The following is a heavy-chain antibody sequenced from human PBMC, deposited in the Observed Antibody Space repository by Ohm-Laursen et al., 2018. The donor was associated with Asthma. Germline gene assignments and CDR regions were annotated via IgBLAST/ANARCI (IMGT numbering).Heavy chain of an antibody. V-gene: IGHV3-21*01. CDR1: GYTFSRYS. J-gene: IGHJ6*02. Sequence: SLRLSCAASGYTFSRYSIHWVRQIPGKGLEWVASISTASSFIYYADSVRGRFTTSRDNARNSVYLQMNSLRAEDTAVYYCARGIHYYDFWSAQISGWWGMDVWGQGTTVTVSS. D-gene: IGHD3-3*01. CDR3: ARGIHYYDFWSAQISGWWGMDV. CDR2: ISTASSFI.